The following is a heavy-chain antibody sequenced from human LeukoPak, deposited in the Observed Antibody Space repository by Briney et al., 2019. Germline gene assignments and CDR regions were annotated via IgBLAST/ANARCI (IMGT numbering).Heavy chain of an antibody. J-gene: IGHJ4*02. CDR2: ISGSGGGT. CDR3: AKDIIAVAGNNY. D-gene: IGHD6-19*01. CDR1: GFTFSTYA. Sequence: PGGSLRLSCAASGFTFSTYAMSWVRQAAGKGLEWVSLISGSGGGTYYADSVKGRFTISRDNSKNTLYLQLNSLRVEDTAVYYCAKDIIAVAGNNYWGQGTLVTVSS. V-gene: IGHV3-23*01.